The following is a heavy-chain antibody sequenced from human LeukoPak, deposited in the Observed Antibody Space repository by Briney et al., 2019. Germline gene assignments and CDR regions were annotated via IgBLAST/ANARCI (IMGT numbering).Heavy chain of an antibody. V-gene: IGHV3-15*01. CDR1: GFTFSNAW. CDR2: IKRKIEGGTA. CDR3: ARGTSGGYFDY. J-gene: IGHJ4*02. Sequence: GGSLRLSCAASGFTFSNAWMSWVRQAPGKGLEWVGRIKRKIEGGTADYAAPVKGRFTISRDDSTSTLLLQMNSLKTEDTAVYYCARGTSGGYFDYWGQGTLVTVSS. D-gene: IGHD1-26*01.